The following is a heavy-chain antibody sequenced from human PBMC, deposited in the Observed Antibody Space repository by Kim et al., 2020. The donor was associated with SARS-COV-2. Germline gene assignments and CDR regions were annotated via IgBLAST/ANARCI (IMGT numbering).Heavy chain of an antibody. V-gene: IGHV1-46*01. CDR2: GGST. J-gene: IGHJ6*02. Sequence: GGSTSSAQKFQGRVTMTRDTSTSTVYMELSSLRSEDTAVYYCARVWWLDVWGQGTTVTVSS. CDR3: ARVWWLDV. D-gene: IGHD2-15*01.